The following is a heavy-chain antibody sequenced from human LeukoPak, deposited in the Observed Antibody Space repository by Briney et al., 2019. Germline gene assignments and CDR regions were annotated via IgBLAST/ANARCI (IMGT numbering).Heavy chain of an antibody. CDR3: WGGDSSGYDY. V-gene: IGHV3-15*07. CDR1: GFTFSNAW. CDR2: IKSKTDGGTT. D-gene: IGHD3-22*01. Sequence: AGGSLRLSCAASGFTFSNAWMNWVRQAPGKGLEWVGRIKSKTDGGTTDYAAPVKGRFTISRDDSKNTLYLQMNSLKTEDTAVCYCWGGDSSGYDYWGQGTLVTVSS. J-gene: IGHJ4*02.